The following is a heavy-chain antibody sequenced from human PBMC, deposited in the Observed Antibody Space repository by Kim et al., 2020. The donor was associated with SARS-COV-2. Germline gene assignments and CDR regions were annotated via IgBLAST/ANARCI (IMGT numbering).Heavy chain of an antibody. CDR1: GFTFVGHW. CDR3: ARGSGWYDP. D-gene: IGHD6-19*01. CDR2: INQDGSEK. V-gene: IGHV3-7*01. Sequence: GGSLRLSCAASGFTFVGHWMSWVRQTPKKGLEWVANINQDGSEKNYLDSVKGRFTISRDNARKSVYLQMNSLRAEDTAVYHCARGSGWYDPLGQGTLVTVSS. J-gene: IGHJ5*02.